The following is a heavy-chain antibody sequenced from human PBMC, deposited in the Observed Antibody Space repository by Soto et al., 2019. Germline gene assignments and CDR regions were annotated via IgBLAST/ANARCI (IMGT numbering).Heavy chain of an antibody. CDR1: GYTFTSYY. CDR2: INPSGGST. Sequence: ASVKVSCKASGYTFTSYYMHWVRQAPGQGLEWKGIINPSGGSTSYAQKYQGRVTMTRDTSTSTVYMELSSLRSEDTAVYYCAMIHSSSGSSDYWRQGTLVTVSS. D-gene: IGHD3-22*01. J-gene: IGHJ4*02. CDR3: AMIHSSSGSSDY. V-gene: IGHV1-46*01.